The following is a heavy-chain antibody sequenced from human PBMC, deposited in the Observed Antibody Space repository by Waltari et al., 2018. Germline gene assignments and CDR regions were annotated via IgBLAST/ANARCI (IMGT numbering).Heavy chain of an antibody. CDR1: ASTITNSY. J-gene: IGHJ3*01. CDR2: VDPEDGEA. Sequence: VLLLQSGAAVKQPGPTVNISCKVPASTITNSYIHWVQQAPGKGLHWMGLVDPEDGEAIYSENFQGRVTMTADTSTDTVYMQLSSLTSDDTAIYYCATGLEDSDSASRPFDVWGQGTMVTVS. CDR3: ATGLEDSDSASRPFDV. D-gene: IGHD1-26*01. V-gene: IGHV1-69-2*01.